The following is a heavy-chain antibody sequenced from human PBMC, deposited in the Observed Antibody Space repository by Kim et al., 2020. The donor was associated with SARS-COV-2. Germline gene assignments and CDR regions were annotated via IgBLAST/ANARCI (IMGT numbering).Heavy chain of an antibody. Sequence: ASVKVSCKASGYTFTSYAMHWVRQAPGQRLEWMGWINAGNGNTKYSQKFQGRVTITRDTSASTAYMELSSLRSEDTAVYYCAKSQGYEVAGTSWGQGTLVTVSS. CDR3: AKSQGYEVAGTS. V-gene: IGHV1-3*01. CDR1: GYTFTSYA. CDR2: INAGNGNT. J-gene: IGHJ4*02. D-gene: IGHD6-19*01.